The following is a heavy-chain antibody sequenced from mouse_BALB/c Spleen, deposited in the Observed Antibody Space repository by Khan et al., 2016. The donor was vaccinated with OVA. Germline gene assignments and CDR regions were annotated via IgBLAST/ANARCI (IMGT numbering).Heavy chain of an antibody. J-gene: IGHJ3*01. Sequence: VQLQQSGPELMKPGASVKISCTASGYSFTNYYIHWVKQSHGQSLEWIGYIDPFNGGTNYNQKFKGTATLTVDKSSSTAYMHLSSLTSEDSAVYYVTRLGTTGWFAYWGQGTLVTVSA. CDR1: GYSFTNYY. CDR3: TRLGTTGWFAY. V-gene: IGHV1S135*01. D-gene: IGHD2-13*01. CDR2: IDPFNGGT.